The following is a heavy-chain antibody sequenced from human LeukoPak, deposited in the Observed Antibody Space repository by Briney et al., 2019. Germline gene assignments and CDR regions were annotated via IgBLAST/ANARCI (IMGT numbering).Heavy chain of an antibody. CDR2: IHYSGSS. CDR1: GDSTSNFY. J-gene: IGHJ5*01. CDR3: ALAPNPNWFYF. Sequence: SETLTLTCTVSGDSTSNFYWNWIRQSPGKGLEWIGNIHYSGSSVYNPSLKSRGTISIDTSRRQFFLKLNCVTATDTAVSFCALAPNPNWFYFWGPGALVTVSS. V-gene: IGHV4-59*03.